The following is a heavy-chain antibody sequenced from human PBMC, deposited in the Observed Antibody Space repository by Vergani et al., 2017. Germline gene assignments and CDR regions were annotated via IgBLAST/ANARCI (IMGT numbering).Heavy chain of an antibody. V-gene: IGHV3-23*01. CDR3: AKVAEYSSGWGRGGYYYGMDV. CDR1: GFTFSSYA. CDR2: ISGSGGST. J-gene: IGHJ6*02. Sequence: EVQLLESGGGLVQPGGSLRLSCAASGFTFSSYAMSWVRQAPGKGLEWVSAISGSGGSTYYAASVTGRFTISRDNSKNTQYLQMNSLRAEDTAVYYCAKVAEYSSGWGRGGYYYGMDVGGQGTTVTVSS. D-gene: IGHD6-19*01.